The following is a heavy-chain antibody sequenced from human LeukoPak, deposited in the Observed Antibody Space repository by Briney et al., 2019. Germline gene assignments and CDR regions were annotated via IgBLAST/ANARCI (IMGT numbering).Heavy chain of an antibody. V-gene: IGHV4-39*01. CDR3: VRLNGGYYEAIFDY. D-gene: IGHD1-26*01. Sequence: SETLSLTCTVSGGSISGSSYYWGWIRQPPGKGLESIGSVYYSGSTYYNPPLKSRVTISVDTSKNQFSLRLSSVTAADTAVYYCVRLNGGYYEAIFDYWGQGTLVTVSS. J-gene: IGHJ4*02. CDR1: GGSISGSSYY. CDR2: VYYSGST.